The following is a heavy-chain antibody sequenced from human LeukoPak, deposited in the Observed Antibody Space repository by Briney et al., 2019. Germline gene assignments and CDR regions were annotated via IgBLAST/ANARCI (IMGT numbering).Heavy chain of an antibody. D-gene: IGHD3-16*02. CDR1: GFTFSSYA. CDR2: ISGSDGTT. Sequence: GGSLRLSCAASGFTFSSYAMSWVRQAPGKGLEWVSSISGSDGTTYYADSVKGRFTISRDNSKYTLSLQMNSLRAEDTAVYYCAKGGSYRSQPYFDYWGQGTPVTVSS. J-gene: IGHJ4*02. V-gene: IGHV3-23*01. CDR3: AKGGSYRSQPYFDY.